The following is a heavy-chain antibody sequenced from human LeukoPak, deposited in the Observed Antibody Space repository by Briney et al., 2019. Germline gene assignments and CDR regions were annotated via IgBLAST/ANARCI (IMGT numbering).Heavy chain of an antibody. CDR3: ARHKTHCSGGSCYNYYFDY. V-gene: IGHV1-69*06. CDR2: VIPFFGTA. D-gene: IGHD2-15*01. J-gene: IGHJ4*02. Sequence: ASVKVSCKASGGTFSSYAISWVRQAPGQGLVWMGRVIPFFGTANCAQKFQGRVTITADKSTSTAYMELSSLRSEDTAVYYCARHKTHCSGGSCYNYYFDYWGQGTLVTVSS. CDR1: GGTFSSYA.